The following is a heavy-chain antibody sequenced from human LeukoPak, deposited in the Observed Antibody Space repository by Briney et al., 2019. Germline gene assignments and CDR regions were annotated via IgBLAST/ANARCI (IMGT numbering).Heavy chain of an antibody. Sequence: PGGSLRLSCVGSGFTFSRHWMSWVRQAPGKGLEWVANIKQDGSEKYYVDSVKGRFTISRDNAKNSLYLQMNSLRAEDTAVYYCARGYDSWTGDYSPAGYFQNWGQGTLVTVSS. CDR2: IKQDGSEK. CDR3: ARGYDSWTGDYSPAGYFQN. CDR1: GFTFSRHW. V-gene: IGHV3-7*04. D-gene: IGHD3/OR15-3a*01. J-gene: IGHJ1*01.